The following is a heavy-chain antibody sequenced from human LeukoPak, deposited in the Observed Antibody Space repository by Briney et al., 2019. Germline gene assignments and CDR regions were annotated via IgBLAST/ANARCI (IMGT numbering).Heavy chain of an antibody. CDR3: AKRVDSSGYYYLPYFDY. CDR2: ISDSGGSR. CDR1: GFTFRIYA. J-gene: IGHJ4*02. Sequence: GGSLRLSCAASGFTFRIYAMSWVRQAPGKGLEWVSVISDSGGSRYHADSVKGRFTITRDNSKNTLYLQMNSLRAEDTAVYYCAKRVDSSGYYYLPYFDYWGQGTLVTVSS. D-gene: IGHD3-22*01. V-gene: IGHV3-23*01.